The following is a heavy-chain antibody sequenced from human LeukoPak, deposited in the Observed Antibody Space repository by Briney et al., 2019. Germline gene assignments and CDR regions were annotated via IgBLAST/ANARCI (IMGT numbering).Heavy chain of an antibody. CDR3: VSPGYDY. J-gene: IGHJ4*02. CDR2: ISYDGSNK. D-gene: IGHD6-13*01. CDR1: GFTFSSYG. V-gene: IGHV3-30*03. Sequence: GGSLRLSCTASGFTFSSYGMHWVRQAPGKGLEWVAVISYDGSNKYYADSVKGRFTISRDNSKNTLYLQMNSLRGEDTAVYYCVSPGYDYWGQGTLVSVSS.